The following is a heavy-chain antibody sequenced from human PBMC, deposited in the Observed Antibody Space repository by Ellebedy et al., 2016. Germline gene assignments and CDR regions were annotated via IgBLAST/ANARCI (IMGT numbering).Heavy chain of an antibody. CDR2: IYHSGST. CDR3: ARAFVPAAMLDY. Sequence: SETLSLTCAVSGGSISSGGYSWSWIRQPPGKGLEWIGYIYHSGSTYYNPSLKSRVTISVDRSKNQFSLKLSSVTAADTAVYYCARAFVPAAMLDYWGQGTLVTVSS. CDR1: GGSISSGGYS. J-gene: IGHJ4*02. D-gene: IGHD2-2*01. V-gene: IGHV4-30-2*01.